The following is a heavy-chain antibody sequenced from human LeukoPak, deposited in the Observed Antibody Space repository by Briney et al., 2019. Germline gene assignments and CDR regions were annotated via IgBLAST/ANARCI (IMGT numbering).Heavy chain of an antibody. CDR3: ARDLRFGELSEYYFDY. CDR2: ISSSSSYI. J-gene: IGHJ4*02. CDR1: GFTFSSYS. D-gene: IGHD3-10*01. V-gene: IGHV3-21*01. Sequence: GGSLRLSCAASGFTFSSYSMNWVRQAPGKGLEWVSSISSSSSYIYYADSLKGRFTISRDNAKNSLYLQMNSLGAEDTAVYYCARDLRFGELSEYYFDYWGQGTLVTVSS.